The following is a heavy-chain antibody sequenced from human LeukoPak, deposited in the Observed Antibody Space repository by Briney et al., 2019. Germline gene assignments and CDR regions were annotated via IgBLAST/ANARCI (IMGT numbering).Heavy chain of an antibody. Sequence: SPSETLTLTCAVHGGSFRGYYWSWIRQPPGRGLGWIGEINHSGITNYNPSLNSRVTISVDTSKNQFSLKLSSVTAADTAVYYCARGRGYSSSWSPQYYYYYYGMDVWGQGTTVTVSS. CDR2: INHSGIT. V-gene: IGHV4-34*01. CDR1: GGSFRGYY. J-gene: IGHJ6*02. CDR3: ARGRGYSSSWSPQYYYYYYGMDV. D-gene: IGHD6-13*01.